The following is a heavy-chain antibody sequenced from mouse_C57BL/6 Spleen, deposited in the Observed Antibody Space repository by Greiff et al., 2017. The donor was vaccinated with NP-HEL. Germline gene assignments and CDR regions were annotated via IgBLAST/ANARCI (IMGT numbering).Heavy chain of an antibody. J-gene: IGHJ3*01. CDR3: ARLYYSNPAWFAY. D-gene: IGHD2-5*01. V-gene: IGHV1-69*01. CDR1: GYTFTSYW. Sequence: QVQLQQPGAELVMPGASVKLSCKASGYTFTSYWMHWVKQRPGQGLEWIGEIDPSDSYTNYNQQFKGKSTLTVDKSSSTAYMQLSSLPSEDSAVYYCARLYYSNPAWFAYWGQGTLVTVSA. CDR2: IDPSDSYT.